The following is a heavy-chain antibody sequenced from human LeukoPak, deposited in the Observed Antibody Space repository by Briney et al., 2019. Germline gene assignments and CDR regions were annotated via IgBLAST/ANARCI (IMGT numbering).Heavy chain of an antibody. CDR3: AGRYTAGYYESDY. CDR1: GFTFSSYN. Sequence: PGGSLRLSCAASGFTFSSYNMSWVRQAPGKGLGWGSSISSSGSYLFYADSVKGRFTISRDNAKDSLYLQMNSLRADDTAVYYCAGRYTAGYYESDYWGQGTLVTVSS. CDR2: ISSSGSYL. D-gene: IGHD1-26*01. V-gene: IGHV3-21*01. J-gene: IGHJ4*02.